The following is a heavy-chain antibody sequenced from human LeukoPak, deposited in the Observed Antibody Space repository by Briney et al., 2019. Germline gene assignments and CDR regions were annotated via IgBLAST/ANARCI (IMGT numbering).Heavy chain of an antibody. CDR2: IWYGGSNK. Sequence: GGSLRLSCAASGFTFSSYGMHWVRQAPGKGLEWVAVIWYGGSNKYYADSVKGRFTISRDNAKNSLYLQMNSLRAEDTAVYYCARASYYYDSSGPPSWGQGTLVTVSS. J-gene: IGHJ4*02. V-gene: IGHV3-33*08. D-gene: IGHD3-22*01. CDR3: ARASYYYDSSGPPS. CDR1: GFTFSSYG.